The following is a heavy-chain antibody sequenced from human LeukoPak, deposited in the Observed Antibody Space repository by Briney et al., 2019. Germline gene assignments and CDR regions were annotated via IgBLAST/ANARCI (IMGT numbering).Heavy chain of an antibody. CDR1: GYTFTGYY. CDR3: ARGAGLAAAGTLGY. D-gene: IGHD6-13*01. CDR2: INPNTGDT. J-gene: IGHJ4*02. Sequence: ASVRVSCKASGYTFTGYYMHWVRQAPGQGLECMGWINPNTGDTNYVQNFLGRVTLTRDTSISTAYMEVSMLRSDDTAVYYCARGAGLAAAGTLGYWGQGALVTVSS. V-gene: IGHV1-2*02.